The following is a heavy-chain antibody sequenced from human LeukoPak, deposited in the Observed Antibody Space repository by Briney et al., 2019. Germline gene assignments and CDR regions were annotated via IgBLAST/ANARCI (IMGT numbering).Heavy chain of an antibody. V-gene: IGHV3-23*01. Sequence: GGSLRLSCAASGFTFSSYAMSWVRQAPGKGLEWVSAISGSGITTYYADSVKGRFTISRDNSKNTLYLQMNSLRAEDTAVYYCAKGDLKRSLASWGQGTLVIVSS. CDR2: ISGSGITT. CDR1: GFTFSSYA. D-gene: IGHD4-17*01. CDR3: AKGDLKRSLAS. J-gene: IGHJ5*01.